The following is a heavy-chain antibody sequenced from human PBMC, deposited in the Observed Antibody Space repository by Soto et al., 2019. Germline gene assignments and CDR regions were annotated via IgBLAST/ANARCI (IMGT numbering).Heavy chain of an antibody. CDR3: AGESGGATATLDYYYFYVDV. V-gene: IGHV1-2*04. CDR1: GDSFNDYY. Sequence: QVQLVQSGAEVRKPGASVTVSCRSSGDSFNDYYIHWVRQAPGQGLEGLGWINPNSGVTKYAQKFQGWVSMTRDTSIRTVYMQLSRLRSDDTAVYYCAGESGGATATLDYYYFYVDVWGTGTTVTVSS. J-gene: IGHJ6*03. CDR2: INPNSGVT. D-gene: IGHD5-12*01.